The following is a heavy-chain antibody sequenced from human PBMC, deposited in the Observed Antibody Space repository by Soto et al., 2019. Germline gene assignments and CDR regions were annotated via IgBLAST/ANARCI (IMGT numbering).Heavy chain of an antibody. J-gene: IGHJ6*02. CDR1: GGTFSSYT. V-gene: IGHV1-69*02. D-gene: IGHD3-10*01. CDR2: IIPILGIA. Sequence: QVQLVQSGAEVKKPGSSVKVSCKASGGTFSSYTISWVRQAPGQGLEWMGRIIPILGIANYAQKFQGRVTITADKATSTAYRELSSLRSEDTAVYYCASPWFGELSRTGGMDVWGQGTTVTVSS. CDR3: ASPWFGELSRTGGMDV.